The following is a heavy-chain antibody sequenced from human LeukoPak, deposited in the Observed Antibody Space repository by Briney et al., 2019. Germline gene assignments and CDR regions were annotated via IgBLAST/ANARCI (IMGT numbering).Heavy chain of an antibody. D-gene: IGHD6-19*01. CDR1: GYSISGGYF. CDR2: TAHRGST. Sequence: SETLSLTCDVSGYSISGGYFWGWIRQPPGMGLEWIGSTAHRGSTYYNPSPKGRVSISIDGSKNQFSLSLTPATAADTAIYYCARVTRNSGWFFDYWGQGTLATVSS. V-gene: IGHV4-38-2*01. CDR3: ARVTRNSGWFFDY. J-gene: IGHJ4*02.